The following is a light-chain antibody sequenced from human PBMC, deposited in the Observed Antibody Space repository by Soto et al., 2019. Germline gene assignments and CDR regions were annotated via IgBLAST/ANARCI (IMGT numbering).Light chain of an antibody. CDR3: SSYTSSSTRV. J-gene: IGLJ1*01. V-gene: IGLV2-14*03. CDR2: DVI. Sequence: QSVLTQPASVSGSPGQSITISCTGTSNVVVVFIYVSCYQLHPGKAPKFMIYDVIIRPSGFFIRFSGSKFGNTASLTFSGLQAEDEADYYCSSYTSSSTRVFGTGTKVTVL. CDR1: SNVVVVFIY.